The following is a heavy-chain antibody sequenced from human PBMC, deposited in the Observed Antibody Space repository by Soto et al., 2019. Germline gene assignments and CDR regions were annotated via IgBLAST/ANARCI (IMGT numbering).Heavy chain of an antibody. CDR2: INPNSGGT. CDR3: ARDAGGDEAPMDY. V-gene: IGHV1-2*04. Sequence: QVQLVQSGAEVKKPGASVKVSCKASGYTFTGYYMHWVRQAPGQGLEWMGWINPNSGGTNYAQKFQGWVTMTRDTSISTAYMKLSRLRSDDTAGDYCARDAGGDEAPMDYWGQGTLVTVSS. CDR1: GYTFTGYY. J-gene: IGHJ4*02. D-gene: IGHD3-16*01.